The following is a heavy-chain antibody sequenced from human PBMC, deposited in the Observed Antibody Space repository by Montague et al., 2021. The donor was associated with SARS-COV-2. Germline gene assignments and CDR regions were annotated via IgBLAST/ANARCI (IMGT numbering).Heavy chain of an antibody. J-gene: IGHJ3*01. V-gene: IGHV3-9*01. Sequence: SLRLSCAASGFIFGDYGMHWVRQAPGKGLEWVSGVSWNSGTIRYADSVEGRFIISRDNAKNSVDLQMNDLRPDDTALYYCVKVQTAWIELLGAFDVWGQGTMVTVS. CDR3: VKVQTAWIELLGAFDV. CDR1: GFIFGDYG. D-gene: IGHD5-12*01. CDR2: VSWNSGTI.